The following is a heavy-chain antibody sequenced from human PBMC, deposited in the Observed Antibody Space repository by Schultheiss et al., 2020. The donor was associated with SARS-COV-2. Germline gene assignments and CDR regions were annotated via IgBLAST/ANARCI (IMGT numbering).Heavy chain of an antibody. J-gene: IGHJ2*01. Sequence: SETLSLTCAVYGGSFSGYYWSWIRQPPGKGLEWIGYIYYSGSTNYNPSLKSRVTISVDTSKNQFSLKLSSVTAADTAVYYCARVYCGGDCYSDLWGRGTLVTVSS. CDR3: ARVYCGGDCYSDL. CDR1: GGSFSGYY. V-gene: IGHV4-59*01. D-gene: IGHD2-21*01. CDR2: IYYSGST.